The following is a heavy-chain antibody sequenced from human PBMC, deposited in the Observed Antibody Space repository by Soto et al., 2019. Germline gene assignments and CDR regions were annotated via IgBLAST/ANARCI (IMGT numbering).Heavy chain of an antibody. D-gene: IGHD2-2*01. V-gene: IGHV3-33*01. Sequence: GGSLRLSCAASGFTFSSYGMHWVRQAPGKGLEWVAVIWYDGSNKYYADSVKGRFTISRDNSKNTLYLQMNSLRAEDTAVYYCERDCYGYYGMDVWGQGTTVTVSS. CDR2: IWYDGSNK. CDR1: GFTFSSYG. CDR3: ERDCYGYYGMDV. J-gene: IGHJ6*02.